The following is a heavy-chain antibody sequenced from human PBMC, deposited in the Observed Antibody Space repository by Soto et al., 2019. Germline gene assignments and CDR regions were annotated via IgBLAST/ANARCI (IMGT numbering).Heavy chain of an antibody. V-gene: IGHV3-23*01. J-gene: IGHJ4*02. CDR3: AKERGSGWSLDY. Sequence: EVQLLESGGGLVQPGGSLRLSCAASGFTFSTYAMNWVRQAPGKGLEWVSGISGSGDSTYYADSVKGRFTVSRDNSKNTRYVQMNSRRAEETAVFYCAKERGSGWSLDYWGQGTLVTVSS. D-gene: IGHD6-19*01. CDR2: ISGSGDST. CDR1: GFTFSTYA.